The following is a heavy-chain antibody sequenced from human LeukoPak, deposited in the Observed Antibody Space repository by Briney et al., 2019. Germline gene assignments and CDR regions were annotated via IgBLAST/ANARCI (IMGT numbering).Heavy chain of an antibody. J-gene: IGHJ4*02. Sequence: PGVSLRLSCTASGFTFSSYGMHWVRQAPGKGLEWVAFIRYDGSNKYYADSVKGRFTISRDNSKNTLYLQMNSLRAEDTAVYYCAKDPYSSGWYFDYWGQGTLVTVSS. V-gene: IGHV3-30*02. D-gene: IGHD6-19*01. CDR3: AKDPYSSGWYFDY. CDR1: GFTFSSYG. CDR2: IRYDGSNK.